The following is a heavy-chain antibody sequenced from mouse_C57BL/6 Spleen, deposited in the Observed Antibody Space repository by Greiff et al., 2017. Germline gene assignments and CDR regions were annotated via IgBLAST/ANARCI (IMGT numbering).Heavy chain of an antibody. D-gene: IGHD2-4*01. Sequence: VQLQQPGAELVRPGSSVKLSCKASGYTFTSYWMDWVKQRPGQGLEWIGNIYPSDSETHYNQKFKDKATLTVDKSSSTAYMQLSSLTSEDSAVYYCARWGLPRYFDYWGQGTTLTVSS. V-gene: IGHV1-61*01. CDR2: IYPSDSET. J-gene: IGHJ2*01. CDR3: ARWGLPRYFDY. CDR1: GYTFTSYW.